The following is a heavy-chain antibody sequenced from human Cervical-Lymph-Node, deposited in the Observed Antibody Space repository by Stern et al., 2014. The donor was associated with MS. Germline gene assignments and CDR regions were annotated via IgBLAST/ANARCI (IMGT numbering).Heavy chain of an antibody. J-gene: IGHJ4*02. CDR3: AKVSGYSSGWYGY. V-gene: IGHV3-9*01. CDR2: ISWNSGNI. D-gene: IGHD6-19*01. Sequence: EVQLVESGGGLVQPGRSLRLSCAASGFTFDDYAMHWVRHAPGKGLEWVSGISWNSGNIGYADSVKGRFTISRDNAKNSLYLQMNSLRAEDTALYYCAKVSGYSSGWYGYWGQGTLVTVSS. CDR1: GFTFDDYA.